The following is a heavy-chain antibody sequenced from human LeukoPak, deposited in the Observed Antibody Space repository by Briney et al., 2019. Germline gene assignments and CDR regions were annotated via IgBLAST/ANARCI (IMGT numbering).Heavy chain of an antibody. D-gene: IGHD2-2*02. CDR2: IYHSGST. CDR1: GYSISSGYY. V-gene: IGHV4-38-2*01. Sequence: SETLSLTCAVSGYSISSGYYWGWIRQPPGKGLEWIGSIYHSGSTYYNPSLKSRVTMSVDTSKNQFSLKLSSVTAADTAVYYCARLNVVVVPAAIPIPFDPWGQGTLVTVSS. CDR3: ARLNVVVVPAAIPIPFDP. J-gene: IGHJ5*02.